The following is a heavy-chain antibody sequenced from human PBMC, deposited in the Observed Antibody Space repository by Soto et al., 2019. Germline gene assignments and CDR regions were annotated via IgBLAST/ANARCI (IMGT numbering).Heavy chain of an antibody. J-gene: IGHJ6*02. CDR3: AKSSYGSGSFSDYYYYYGMDA. D-gene: IGHD3-10*01. Sequence: TLSLTCTVSGGSTSSSSYYWGWIRQPPGKGLELIGSIYYSGSTYYNPSLKSRVTISVDTSKNQFSLKLSSVTAADTAVYYCAKSSYGSGSFSDYYYYYGMDAWGQGTTVTVSS. V-gene: IGHV4-39*01. CDR2: IYYSGST. CDR1: GGSTSSSSYY.